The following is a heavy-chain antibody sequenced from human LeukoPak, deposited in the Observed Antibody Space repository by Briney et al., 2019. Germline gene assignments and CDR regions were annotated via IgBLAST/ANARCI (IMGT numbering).Heavy chain of an antibody. J-gene: IGHJ4*02. CDR1: GGSISSSNW. CDR2: IYHSGST. CDR3: ARRVVGSYFIVRNF. V-gene: IGHV4-4*02. Sequence: SETLSLTCAVSGGSISSSNWWSWVRQPRGKGLEWIGEIYHSGSTNYNPSLKSRVTISVNKSKNQFSLKLSSVTAADTAVYYCARRVVGSYFIVRNFRGQGTLVTVSS. D-gene: IGHD3-10*01.